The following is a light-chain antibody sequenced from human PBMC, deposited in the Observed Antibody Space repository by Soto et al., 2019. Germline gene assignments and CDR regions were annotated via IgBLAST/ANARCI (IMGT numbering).Light chain of an antibody. CDR3: SSYTSSSLDV. CDR2: DVS. CDR1: SSDVGGYNY. J-gene: IGLJ1*01. V-gene: IGLV2-14*01. Sequence: QSALTQPASVSGSPGQSITISCTGTSSDVGGYNYVSWYQQHPGKAPKLMIYDVSNRPSGVSNRFSGSKSGNTASLTISGPQAEDEADYYCSSYTSSSLDVFGPGTKVTVL.